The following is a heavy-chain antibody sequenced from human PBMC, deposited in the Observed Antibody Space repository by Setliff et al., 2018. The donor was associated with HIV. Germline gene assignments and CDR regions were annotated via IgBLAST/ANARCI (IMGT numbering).Heavy chain of an antibody. CDR3: ASGRPGATNLDY. J-gene: IGHJ4*02. V-gene: IGHV4-38-2*01. CDR1: GYSISSGYY. CDR2: FYRSGNT. D-gene: IGHD1-26*01. Sequence: PSETLSLTCAVSGYSISSGYYWGWIRQPPGKGLEWIGSFYRSGNTYYNPSLNSRATVSVDTSKNQLSLNLSPVTAADTSVYYCASGRPGATNLDYWGQGTLVTVSS.